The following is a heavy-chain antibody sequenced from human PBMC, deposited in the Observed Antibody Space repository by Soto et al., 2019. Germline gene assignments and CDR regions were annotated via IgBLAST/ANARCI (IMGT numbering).Heavy chain of an antibody. CDR3: ASQVGDCGGDCYDY. CDR1: GGSISSSSYY. Sequence: SETLSLTCTVSGGSISSSSYYWGWIRQPPGKGLEWIGSIYYSGSTYYNPSLKSRVTISVDTSKNHFSLKLSSVTAADTAVYYCASQVGDCGGDCYDYWGQGTLVTVSS. D-gene: IGHD2-21*01. V-gene: IGHV4-39*02. CDR2: IYYSGST. J-gene: IGHJ4*02.